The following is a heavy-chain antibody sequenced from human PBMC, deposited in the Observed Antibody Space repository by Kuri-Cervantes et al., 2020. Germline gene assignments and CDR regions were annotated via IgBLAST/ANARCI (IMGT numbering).Heavy chain of an antibody. D-gene: IGHD2-21*02. V-gene: IGHV4-59*01. CDR2: IYYSVDA. J-gene: IGHJ1*01. Sequence: SETLSLTCTMSDDSISSYYWSWIRQSPGKGLEWIGYIYYSVDANYNPSLKSRVTISVDTSKNQFSLKVTSVTAADTAVYYCARGSPRAYCGGDCAEYFQHWGQGTLVTVSS. CDR1: DDSISSYY. CDR3: ARGSPRAYCGGDCAEYFQH.